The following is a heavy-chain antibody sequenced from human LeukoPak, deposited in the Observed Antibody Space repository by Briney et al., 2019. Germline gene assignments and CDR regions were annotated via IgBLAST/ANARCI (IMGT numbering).Heavy chain of an antibody. CDR1: GFTFTSYA. CDR2: ISGSGGST. CDR3: AAAQGYSGYERAPRLFRY. J-gene: IGHJ4*02. Sequence: GGSLRLSCAASGFTFTSYAMRWVRQAPGKGLEWVSAISGSGGSTYYADSVKGRFTISRDNSKNTLYLQMNSLRAEDTAVYYCAAAQGYSGYERAPRLFRYWGQGTLVTVSS. D-gene: IGHD5-12*01. V-gene: IGHV3-23*01.